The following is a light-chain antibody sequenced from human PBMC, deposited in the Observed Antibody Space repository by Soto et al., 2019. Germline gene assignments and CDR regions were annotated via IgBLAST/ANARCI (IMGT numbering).Light chain of an antibody. CDR1: NSNIGRNY. CDR2: GNN. V-gene: IGLV1-51*01. CDR3: ATCDNTLSVEV. J-gene: IGLJ3*02. Sequence: QSALTQPPSVSAAPGQKVTISCFGSNSNIGRNYVSWYQQLPGTAPKLLIYGNNNRLSGITDRISGSKSGTSATLGITGLQPGYEAYYYCATCDNTLSVEVFGGGTKVTVL.